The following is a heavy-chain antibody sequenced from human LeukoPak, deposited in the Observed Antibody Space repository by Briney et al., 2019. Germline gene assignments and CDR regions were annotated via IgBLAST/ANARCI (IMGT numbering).Heavy chain of an antibody. D-gene: IGHD4-23*01. CDR3: AKARLYGGNFPFDY. CDR1: GFSFSSYA. CDR2: ISGSGGST. Sequence: PGGSLRLSCAASGFSFSSYAMSWVRQAPGKGLEWVSAISGSGGSTYYADSVKGRFTISRDNSKNTLYLQMNSLRAEDTAVYYCAKARLYGGNFPFDYWGQGTLVTVSS. J-gene: IGHJ4*02. V-gene: IGHV3-23*01.